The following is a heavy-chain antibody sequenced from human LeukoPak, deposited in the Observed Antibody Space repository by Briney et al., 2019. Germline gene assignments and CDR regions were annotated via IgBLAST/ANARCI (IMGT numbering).Heavy chain of an antibody. Sequence: SQTLSLTCTVSGGSMSSGSYYWGWLRPPAGKGLEWIGRIYTSGSTNYNPSLKSRATISIDTSKNQFSLKLSSVTASDTAVYYCARGPHCSGGSCHSVSDYWGQGTLVTVSS. J-gene: IGHJ4*02. D-gene: IGHD2-15*01. CDR2: IYTSGST. CDR1: GGSMSSGSYY. CDR3: ARGPHCSGGSCHSVSDY. V-gene: IGHV4-61*02.